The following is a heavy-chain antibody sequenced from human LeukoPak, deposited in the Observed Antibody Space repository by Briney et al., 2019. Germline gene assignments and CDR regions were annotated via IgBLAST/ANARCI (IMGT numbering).Heavy chain of an antibody. CDR1: GFTFSDYY. CDR3: AKEPIAVAGTFDY. V-gene: IGHV3-11*01. CDR2: ISSSGSTI. Sequence: GGSLRLSCAASGFTFSDYYMSWIRQAPGKGLEWVSYISSSGSTIYYADSVKGRFTISRDNAKNSLYLQMNSLRAEDTAVYYCAKEPIAVAGTFDYWGQGTLVTVSS. D-gene: IGHD6-19*01. J-gene: IGHJ4*02.